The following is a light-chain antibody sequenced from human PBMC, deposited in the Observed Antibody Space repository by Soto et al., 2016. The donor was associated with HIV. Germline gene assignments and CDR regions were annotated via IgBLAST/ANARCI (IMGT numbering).Light chain of an antibody. CDR3: QQSYSAPRT. Sequence: IQMTQSPSSLSASVGDRVTITCRASQSISSYLNWYQQKPGKAPKLLIYAASSLQSGVPSRFSGSRSGTDFTLTISSLQPEDFATYYCQQSYSAPRTFGQGTKVEIK. V-gene: IGKV1-39*01. J-gene: IGKJ4*01. CDR1: QSISSY. CDR2: AAS.